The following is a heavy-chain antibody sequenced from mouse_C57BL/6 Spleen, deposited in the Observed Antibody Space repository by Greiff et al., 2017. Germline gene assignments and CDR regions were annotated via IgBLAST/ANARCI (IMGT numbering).Heavy chain of an antibody. CDR1: GYSFTDYN. V-gene: IGHV1-39*01. CDR2: INPNYGTT. Sequence: VQLQQSGPELVKPGASVKISCKASGYSFTDYNMNWVKQSPGKSLEWIGVINPNYGTTSYNQKFKGKATLTVDQSSSTAYMQLNSLTSEDSAVYCCVVTTVVPYAMDYWGQGTSVTVSS. D-gene: IGHD1-1*01. CDR3: VVTTVVPYAMDY. J-gene: IGHJ4*01.